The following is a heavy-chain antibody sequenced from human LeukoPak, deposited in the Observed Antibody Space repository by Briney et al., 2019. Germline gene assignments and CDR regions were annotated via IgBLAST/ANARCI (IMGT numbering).Heavy chain of an antibody. Sequence: GSLRLSCAASGFTFSSYEMNWVRQAPGKGLEWVSYISSSGSTIYYADSVKGRFTISRDNAKNSLYLQMNSLRAEDTAVYYCAGGMTNGDCNYYYYYGMDVWGKGTTVTVSS. CDR2: ISSSGSTI. J-gene: IGHJ6*04. CDR1: GFTFSSYE. D-gene: IGHD2-21*02. V-gene: IGHV3-48*03. CDR3: AGGMTNGDCNYYYYYGMDV.